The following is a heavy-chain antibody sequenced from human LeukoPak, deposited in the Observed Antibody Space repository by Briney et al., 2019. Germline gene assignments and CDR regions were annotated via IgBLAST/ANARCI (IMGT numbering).Heavy chain of an antibody. CDR2: ISAYNGNT. CDR3: ARVPPKLLWFGELFSYFDY. Sequence: ASVKVSCKASGYTFTSYGISWVRQAPGQGLEWMGWISAYNGNTNYAQKLQGRVTMTTDTSTSTAYMELRSLRSDDTAVYYCARVPPKLLWFGELFSYFDYWGQGTLVTVSS. V-gene: IGHV1-18*01. CDR1: GYTFTSYG. D-gene: IGHD3-10*01. J-gene: IGHJ4*02.